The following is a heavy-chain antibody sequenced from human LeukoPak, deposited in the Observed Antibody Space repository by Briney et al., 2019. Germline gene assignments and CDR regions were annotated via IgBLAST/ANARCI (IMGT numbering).Heavy chain of an antibody. CDR2: IYTSGST. J-gene: IGHJ3*02. D-gene: IGHD3-22*01. V-gene: IGHV4-61*02. CDR1: GGSISSGSYY. Sequence: SQTLSLTCTVSGGSISSGSYYWSWIRQPPGKGLEWIGRIYTSGSTNYNPSLKSRVTISVDTSKNQFSLKLSSVTAADTAVYYCASSSGDDAFDIWGQGTMVTVSS. CDR3: ASSSGDDAFDI.